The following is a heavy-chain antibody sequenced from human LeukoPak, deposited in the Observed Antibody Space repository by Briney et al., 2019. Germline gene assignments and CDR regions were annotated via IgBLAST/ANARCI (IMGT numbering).Heavy chain of an antibody. Sequence: SETLSLTCTVSGGSISSGDYYWRWIRQPPGKGLEWIGYIYYSGSTYYNPSLKSRVTISVDTSKNQFSLKLSSVTAADTAVYYCARDQGYNWNWFDPWGQGTLVTVSS. CDR2: IYYSGST. CDR3: ARDQGYNWNWFDP. D-gene: IGHD1-1*01. V-gene: IGHV4-30-4*08. J-gene: IGHJ5*02. CDR1: GGSISSGDYY.